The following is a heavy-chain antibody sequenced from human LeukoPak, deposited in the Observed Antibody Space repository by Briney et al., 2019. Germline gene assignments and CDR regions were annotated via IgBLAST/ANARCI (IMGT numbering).Heavy chain of an antibody. CDR1: GYSFTSYW. J-gene: IGHJ4*02. CDR3: ARLKTGYYNRDGLDY. V-gene: IGHV5-51*01. CDR2: IYPGDSDT. D-gene: IGHD3-9*01. Sequence: RGESLKISCKGSGYSFTSYWIGWVRQMPGKGLEWMGIIYPGDSDTRYSPSFQGQVTISADKSISTAYLQWSSLKASDTAMYYCARLKTGYYNRDGLDYWGQGTLVTVSS.